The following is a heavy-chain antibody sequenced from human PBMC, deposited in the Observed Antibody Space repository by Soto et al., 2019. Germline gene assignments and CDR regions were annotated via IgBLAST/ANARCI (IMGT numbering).Heavy chain of an antibody. CDR3: ARGLDGDTGFDY. CDR2: IYYSGST. D-gene: IGHD2-21*01. V-gene: IGHV4-59*01. J-gene: IGHJ4*02. Sequence: SETLSLTCTVSGGSISSYYWSWIRQPPGKGLEWIGYIYYSGSTNYNPSLKSRVTISVDTSKNQFSLKLSSVTAADTAVYYCARGLDGDTGFDYWGQGTLVTVSS. CDR1: GGSISSYY.